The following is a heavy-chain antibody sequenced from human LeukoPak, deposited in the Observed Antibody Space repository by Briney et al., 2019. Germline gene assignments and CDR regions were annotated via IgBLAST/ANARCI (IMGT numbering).Heavy chain of an antibody. J-gene: IGHJ5*02. CDR2: IFYSGST. D-gene: IGHD6-13*01. CDR3: ARGTGSRWYFVWFDP. Sequence: SETLSLTCTVSGGSISSYYWTWIRQPPGKGLEWIGYIFYSGSTNYNPSLKSRVTISVDTSKNQFSLKLSSVTAADTAVYYCARGTGSRWYFVWFDPWGQGTLVTVSS. V-gene: IGHV4-59*12. CDR1: GGSISSYY.